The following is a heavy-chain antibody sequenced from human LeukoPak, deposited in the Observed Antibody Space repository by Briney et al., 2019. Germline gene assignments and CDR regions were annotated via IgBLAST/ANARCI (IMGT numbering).Heavy chain of an antibody. Sequence: GGSLRLSCAASGFTFSSYAMSWVRQAPGKGLEWVSAISGSGGSTYYADSVKGRFTISRDNSKNTLCLQMNSLRAEDTAVYYCAKVGVQWLVRRYFDYWGQGTLVTVSS. CDR2: ISGSGGST. J-gene: IGHJ4*02. CDR1: GFTFSSYA. CDR3: AKVGVQWLVRRYFDY. V-gene: IGHV3-23*01. D-gene: IGHD6-19*01.